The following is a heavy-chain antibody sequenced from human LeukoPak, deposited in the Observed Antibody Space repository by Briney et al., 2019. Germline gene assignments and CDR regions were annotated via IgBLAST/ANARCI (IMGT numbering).Heavy chain of an antibody. CDR1: GYTFTSYD. CDR3: ASSSSGWEQRAPFDY. Sequence: ASVKVSCKASGYTFTSYDINWVRQAPGQGLEWMGIINPSSGSTSYAQNFQGRVTMTRDTSTSTVYMELSSLRSEDAAVYYCASSSSGWEQRAPFDYWGQGTQVTVSS. CDR2: INPSSGST. J-gene: IGHJ4*02. D-gene: IGHD6-19*01. V-gene: IGHV1-46*01.